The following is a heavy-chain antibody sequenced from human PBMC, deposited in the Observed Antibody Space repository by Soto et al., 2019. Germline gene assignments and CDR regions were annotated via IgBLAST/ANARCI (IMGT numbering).Heavy chain of an antibody. Sequence: PSETLSLTCTVSGGSISINTYYWGWIRQPPGKGLEWIGSIYYGGTSYYNSSLKSRVTLSVDTSKNQLSLKLTSVTAAETALYYCALGRGYNWNGYYFDYWGQGTLVTAPQ. D-gene: IGHD1-20*01. V-gene: IGHV4-39*01. CDR1: GGSISINTYY. CDR2: IYYGGTS. CDR3: ALGRGYNWNGYYFDY. J-gene: IGHJ4*02.